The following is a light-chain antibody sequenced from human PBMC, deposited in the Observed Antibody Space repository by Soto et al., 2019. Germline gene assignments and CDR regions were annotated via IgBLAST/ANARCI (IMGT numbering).Light chain of an antibody. CDR2: GAS. J-gene: IGKJ1*01. CDR1: QSVTSSY. V-gene: IGKV3-20*01. Sequence: EIVLTQSPATLSLSPGERATLSCRASQSVTSSYLAWYQQKPGQAPRFLMYGASSRATGIPDRFSGRGSGTDFTLTISRLEPEDFAVYYCQQYGTSPTTFGHGTKVDIK. CDR3: QQYGTSPTT.